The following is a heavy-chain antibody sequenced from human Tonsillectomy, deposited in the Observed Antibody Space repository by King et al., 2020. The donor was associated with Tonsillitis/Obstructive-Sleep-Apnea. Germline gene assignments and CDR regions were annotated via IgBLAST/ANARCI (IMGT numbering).Heavy chain of an antibody. CDR1: GYSFTNYW. V-gene: IGHV5-51*01. J-gene: IGHJ6*02. Sequence: VQLVESGAEVKKPGESLKISCKGSGYSFTNYWIGWVRQMPGKGLEWMGIIYPGDSDTRYRPSFQGQVTISADKSISTAYLQWSSLKASDTAIYYCARHDHCATTSCYDGAYYYGMYVWGQGTTVTVSS. D-gene: IGHD2-2*01. CDR2: IYPGDSDT. CDR3: ARHDHCATTSCYDGAYYYGMYV.